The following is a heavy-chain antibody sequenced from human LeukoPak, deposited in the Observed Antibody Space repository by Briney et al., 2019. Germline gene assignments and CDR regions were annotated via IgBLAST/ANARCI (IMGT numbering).Heavy chain of an antibody. Sequence: SETLSLTCTVSGDSISSYYWNWIRQPAGKALQWIGRIYTSGSPTYNPSLKSRVTMSVDTSKNQFSLKLTSATAADTAVYYCARDSGSGGWLIDYWGQGTLVTVSS. V-gene: IGHV4-4*07. CDR2: IYTSGSP. D-gene: IGHD6-19*01. CDR1: GDSISSYY. J-gene: IGHJ4*02. CDR3: ARDSGSGGWLIDY.